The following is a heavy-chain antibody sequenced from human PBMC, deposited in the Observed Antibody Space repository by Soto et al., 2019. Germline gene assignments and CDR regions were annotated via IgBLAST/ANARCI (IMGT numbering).Heavy chain of an antibody. J-gene: IGHJ4*02. D-gene: IGHD1-26*01. V-gene: IGHV3-30*03. CDR2: ISYDGSNK. CDR3: ARSPYSVSYLAYFDY. Sequence: WVAVISYDGSNKYYADSVQGRFTISRDNSKNTLYLQMNSLRAEDTAVYYCARSPYSVSYLAYFDYWGQGTLVTVSS.